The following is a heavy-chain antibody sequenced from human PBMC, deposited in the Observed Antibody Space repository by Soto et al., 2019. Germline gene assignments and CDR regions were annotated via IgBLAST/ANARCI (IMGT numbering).Heavy chain of an antibody. D-gene: IGHD6-13*01. CDR1: GYTFTSYA. CDR2: INAGNGNT. Sequence: QVQLVQSGAEVKKPGASVKVSCKASGYTFTSYAMHWVRQAPGQRLEWMGWINAGNGNTKYSQKFQGRVTITRDTSASPAYMELSSLRSEDTAVYYCARSSSSLRGWFDPWGQGTLVTVSS. CDR3: ARSSSSLRGWFDP. V-gene: IGHV1-3*01. J-gene: IGHJ5*02.